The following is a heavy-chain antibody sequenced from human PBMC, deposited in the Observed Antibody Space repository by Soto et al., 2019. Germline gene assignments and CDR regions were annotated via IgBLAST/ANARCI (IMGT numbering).Heavy chain of an antibody. CDR3: ARDHYDVYGMDV. V-gene: IGHV3-74*01. J-gene: IGHJ6*02. Sequence: PGGSLRLSCAASGFIFSSYWMHWVLQAPGKGLVWVSRLNSDGSSISYADSVKGRFTISRDNAKNTLFLQMNSLRAEDTAVYYCARDHYDVYGMDVWGQGTTVTVSS. D-gene: IGHD3-22*01. CDR1: GFIFSSYW. CDR2: LNSDGSSI.